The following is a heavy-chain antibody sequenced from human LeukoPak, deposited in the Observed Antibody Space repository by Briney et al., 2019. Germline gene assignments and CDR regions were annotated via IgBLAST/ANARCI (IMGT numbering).Heavy chain of an antibody. D-gene: IGHD2-21*01. CDR3: ARGDWFDP. V-gene: IGHV1-18*01. CDR2: VSGYNGNT. Sequence: ASVKVSCKTSGYTFTSYDINWVRQAPGQGLEWMGWVSGYNGNTNYAQKFEGRVAMTTDTSSSTAYMELRSLKSDDTAIYYCARGDWFDPWGQGTLVTVSS. CDR1: GYTFTSYD. J-gene: IGHJ5*02.